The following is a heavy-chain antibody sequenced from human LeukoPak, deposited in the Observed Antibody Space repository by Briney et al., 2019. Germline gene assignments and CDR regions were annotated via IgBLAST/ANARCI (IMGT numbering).Heavy chain of an antibody. CDR3: ARDRAVSSGGWFTTEYFQH. J-gene: IGHJ1*01. CDR2: IIPILGIA. V-gene: IGHV1-69*04. CDR1: GGTFSSYT. D-gene: IGHD6-19*01. Sequence: GASVKVSCKASGGTFSSYTISWVRQAPGQGLEWMRRIIPILGIANYAQKFQGRVTITADKSTSTAYMELSSLRSEDTAVYYCARDRAVSSGGWFTTEYFQHWGQGTLVTVSS.